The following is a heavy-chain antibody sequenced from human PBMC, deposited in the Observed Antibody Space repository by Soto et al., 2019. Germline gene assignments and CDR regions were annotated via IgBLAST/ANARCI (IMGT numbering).Heavy chain of an antibody. Sequence: QVQLVQSGPEVKKPGSSVKVSCRASGGTFSIYAISWVRQAPGQGLEWMGGNIPISGSTNYAQKFQGRVTITANESTSTAYMELTSLRSEDTAVYYCARGGGDDDGRDYWGQGTLVTVSS. D-gene: IGHD3-10*01. V-gene: IGHV1-69*12. CDR1: GGTFSIYA. CDR2: NIPISGST. J-gene: IGHJ4*02. CDR3: ARGGGDDDGRDY.